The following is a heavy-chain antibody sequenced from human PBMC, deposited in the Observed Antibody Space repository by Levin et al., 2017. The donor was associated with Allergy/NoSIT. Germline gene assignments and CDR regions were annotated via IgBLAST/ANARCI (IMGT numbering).Heavy chain of an antibody. V-gene: IGHV4-30-4*01. Sequence: SETLSLTCTVSGGSISSGDYYWSWIRQPPGKGLEWIGYIYYSGSTYYNPSLKSRVTISVDTSKNQFSLKLSSVTAADTAVYYCARVPMVRGVIPHYWYFDLWGRGTLVTVSS. CDR2: IYYSGST. CDR1: GGSISSGDYY. CDR3: ARVPMVRGVIPHYWYFDL. J-gene: IGHJ2*01. D-gene: IGHD3-10*01.